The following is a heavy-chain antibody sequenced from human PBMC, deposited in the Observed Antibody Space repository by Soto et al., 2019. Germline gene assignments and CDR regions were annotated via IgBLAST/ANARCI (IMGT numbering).Heavy chain of an antibody. D-gene: IGHD3-10*01. CDR1: GFTLGRYG. CDR2: VSPNGQGI. J-gene: IGHJ4*03. CDR3: AKDRDYPRDYFHY. V-gene: IGHV3-23*01. Sequence: GGSLRLSCAASGFTLGRYGMSWVRQAPGKGLEWVSAVSPNGQGIYYADSVRGRFTISRDFSKNTVFLHMDSLRAEDTAVYYCAKDRDYPRDYFHYWGQGTTVTVSS.